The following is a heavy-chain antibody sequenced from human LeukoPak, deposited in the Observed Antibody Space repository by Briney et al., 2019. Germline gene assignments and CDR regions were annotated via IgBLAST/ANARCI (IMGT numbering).Heavy chain of an antibody. D-gene: IGHD3-22*01. V-gene: IGHV3-30*18. CDR1: GFTVSSNY. Sequence: PGGSLRLSCAASGFTVSSNYMSWVRQAPGKGLEWVAVIPYDGSNKYYADSVKGRFTISRDNSKNTLYLQMNSLRAEDTAVYYCAKSGYYYDSSGYYGHGMDVWGQGTTVTVSS. J-gene: IGHJ6*02. CDR2: IPYDGSNK. CDR3: AKSGYYYDSSGYYGHGMDV.